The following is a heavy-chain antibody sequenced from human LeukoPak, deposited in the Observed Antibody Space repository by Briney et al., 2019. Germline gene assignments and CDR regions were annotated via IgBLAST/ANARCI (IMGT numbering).Heavy chain of an antibody. D-gene: IGHD3-9*01. V-gene: IGHV4-59*01. CDR1: GSSISSYY. CDR2: IYYSGST. Sequence: SETLSLTCTVSGSSISSYYWSWIRQPPGKGLEWIGYIYYSGSTNYNPSLKSRVTISVDTSKNQFSLKLSSVTAADTAVYYCARVRYFDPLNSYYFDYWGQGTLVTVSS. CDR3: ARVRYFDPLNSYYFDY. J-gene: IGHJ4*02.